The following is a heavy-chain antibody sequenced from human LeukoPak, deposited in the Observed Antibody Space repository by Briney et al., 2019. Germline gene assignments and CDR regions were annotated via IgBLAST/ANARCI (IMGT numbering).Heavy chain of an antibody. V-gene: IGHV1-2*02. CDR1: GYTFTGYY. CDR2: INPNSGGT. Sequence: VASVTVSCKASGYTFTGYYMHWVRQAPGQGLEWMGWINPNSGGTNYAQKFQGRVTMTRDTSISTAYMELSRLGSDDTAVYYCARDLHFDKKDYWGQGTLVTVSS. J-gene: IGHJ4*02. D-gene: IGHD3-3*02. CDR3: ARDLHFDKKDY.